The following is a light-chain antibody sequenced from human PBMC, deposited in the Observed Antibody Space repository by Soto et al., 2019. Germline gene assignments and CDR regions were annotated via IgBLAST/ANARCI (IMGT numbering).Light chain of an antibody. V-gene: IGKV3D-11*01. J-gene: IGKJ5*01. CDR3: MQRIESPT. Sequence: EIVLTQSPATLSSFPGDRVTLSCRASQGVNTRLAWYQHRPGQAPRLLIYLTSNRAAGIPARFSGSGSGTDFTLKISRVEAEDVGVYYCMQRIESPTFGQGTRLEI. CDR1: QGVNTR. CDR2: LTS.